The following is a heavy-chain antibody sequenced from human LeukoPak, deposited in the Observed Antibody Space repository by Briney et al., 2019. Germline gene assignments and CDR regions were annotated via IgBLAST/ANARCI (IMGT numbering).Heavy chain of an antibody. D-gene: IGHD3-16*01. CDR1: GYSFSRHW. Sequence: GESLKISCKGSGYSFSRHWVAWVRQMPGEGLELMGPIFPGDSDTRYSPSFQGQVSISADKSITTAYLQWRSLRASDSAMYYCARLWPSAGGHQYSMDVWGKGTTVTVSS. V-gene: IGHV5-51*01. CDR3: ARLWPSAGGHQYSMDV. J-gene: IGHJ6*03. CDR2: IFPGDSDT.